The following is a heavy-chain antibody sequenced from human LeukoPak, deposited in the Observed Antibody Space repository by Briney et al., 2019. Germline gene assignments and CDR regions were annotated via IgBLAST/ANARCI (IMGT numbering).Heavy chain of an antibody. CDR2: INPNGGST. CDR3: ARRAPAGRCFDF. J-gene: IGHJ4*02. V-gene: IGHV1-46*01. CDR1: GYSFISHY. Sequence: ASVKVSCKASGYSFISHYIHWVRQAPGQGLEWLGIINPNGGSTTYAQKFQGRVTMTSDTSTRTVYMELSSLRSEDTAVFYCARRAPAGRCFDFWGQGTLLTVSS. D-gene: IGHD6-13*01.